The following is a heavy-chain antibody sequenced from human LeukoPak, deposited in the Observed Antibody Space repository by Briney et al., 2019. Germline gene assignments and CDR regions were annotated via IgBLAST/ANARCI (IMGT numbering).Heavy chain of an antibody. CDR3: ATLGYCSSTRCLDY. CDR2: ISSSGSII. J-gene: IGHJ4*02. D-gene: IGHD2-2*01. V-gene: IGHV3-48*03. Sequence: GGSLRLSCAASGFIFSSYEMNWVRQAPGKGPEWVSYISSSGSIIYYADSVKGRFTISRDNAKNSLYLQMNSLRAEDTAVYYCATLGYCSSTRCLDYWGQGTLVTVSS. CDR1: GFIFSSYE.